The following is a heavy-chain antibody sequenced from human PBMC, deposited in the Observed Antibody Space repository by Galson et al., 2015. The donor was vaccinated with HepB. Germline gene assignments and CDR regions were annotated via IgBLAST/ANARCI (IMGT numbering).Heavy chain of an antibody. CDR1: GFTFSNYA. Sequence: SLRLSCAASGFTFSNYAMHWVRQAPGRGLEWVGLISSDGATKYYADSGTGRLIISRDNSNHTLNLQMNSLRPEDTAVYFCARESEETELMTVLPADIFSYGMDVWGQGTTVTVSS. CDR2: ISSDGATK. V-gene: IGHV3-30-3*01. CDR3: ARESEETELMTVLPADIFSYGMDV. D-gene: IGHD2-2*01. J-gene: IGHJ6*02.